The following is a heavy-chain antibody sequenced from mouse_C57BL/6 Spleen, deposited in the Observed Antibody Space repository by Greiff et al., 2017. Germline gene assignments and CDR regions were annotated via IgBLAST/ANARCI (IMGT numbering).Heavy chain of an antibody. CDR1: GFTFSSYG. Sequence: DVMLVESGGDLVKPGGSLKLSCAASGFTFSSYGMSWVRQTPDKRLEWVATISSGGSYTYYPDSVKGRFTISRDNAKNTLYLQMSSLKSEDTAMYYCARYYYGSHYFDYWGQGTTLTVSS. V-gene: IGHV5-6*02. D-gene: IGHD1-1*01. J-gene: IGHJ2*01. CDR3: ARYYYGSHYFDY. CDR2: ISSGGSYT.